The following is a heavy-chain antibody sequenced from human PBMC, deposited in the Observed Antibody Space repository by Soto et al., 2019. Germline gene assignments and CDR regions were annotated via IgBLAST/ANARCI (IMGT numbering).Heavy chain of an antibody. CDR2: ISYDGSNK. Sequence: QVQLVESGGGVVQPGRSLRLSCAASGFTFSNYGMHWVRQAPGKGLEWVAVISYDGSNKYYADSVKGRFTISRDNSKNTLYLQMSSLTAEDTAVFYCARDKGGRYSSGWADNFYGMDVWGQGTTVTVSS. V-gene: IGHV3-30*03. CDR1: GFTFSNYG. CDR3: ARDKGGRYSSGWADNFYGMDV. J-gene: IGHJ6*02. D-gene: IGHD6-19*01.